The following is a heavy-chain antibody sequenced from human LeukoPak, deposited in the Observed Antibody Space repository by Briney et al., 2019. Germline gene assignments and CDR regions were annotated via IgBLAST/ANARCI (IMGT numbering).Heavy chain of an antibody. CDR1: GGSISNYY. CDR2: IYYSGST. D-gene: IGHD6-19*01. Sequence: PTETLSLTCTVSGGSISNYYWSWIRQPPGKGLEWIGYIYYSGSTNYNPSLKSRVTISVDTSKNQFSLKLSSVTAADTAVYYCARSYGTWLVGGTWGQGTLVTVSS. CDR3: ARSYGTWLVGGT. V-gene: IGHV4-59*08. J-gene: IGHJ5*02.